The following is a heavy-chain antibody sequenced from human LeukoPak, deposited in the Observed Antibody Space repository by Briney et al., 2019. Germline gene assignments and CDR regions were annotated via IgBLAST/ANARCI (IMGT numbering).Heavy chain of an antibody. Sequence: GGSLRLSCVASGFSFNNYAMNWVRQAPGKGLEWVSLIIGSSGTTFYADSVKGRFTISRDKSKSTLYLQMNSLRAEDTAVYYCARGAYDYIEIAYFDYWGQGSLVTVSS. CDR2: IIGSSGTT. D-gene: IGHD5-12*01. CDR3: ARGAYDYIEIAYFDY. V-gene: IGHV3-23*01. CDR1: GFSFNNYA. J-gene: IGHJ4*02.